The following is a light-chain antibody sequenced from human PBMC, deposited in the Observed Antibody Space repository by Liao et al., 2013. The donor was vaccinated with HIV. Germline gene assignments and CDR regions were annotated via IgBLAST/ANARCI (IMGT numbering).Light chain of an antibody. CDR3: QAWDSSTAV. Sequence: SYELTQAPSVSVSPGQTARITCSGDKLGDKYTCWYQQKPGQSPVLVIYQDIKRPSGIPERFSGSNSGSTATLTISGTQSMDEADYYCQAWDSSTAVFGTGTRVTVL. J-gene: IGLJ1*01. V-gene: IGLV3-1*01. CDR1: KLGDKY. CDR2: QDI.